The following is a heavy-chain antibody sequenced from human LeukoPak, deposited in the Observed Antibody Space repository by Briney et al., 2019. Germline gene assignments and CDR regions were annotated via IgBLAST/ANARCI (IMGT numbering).Heavy chain of an antibody. J-gene: IGHJ4*02. V-gene: IGHV3-74*01. CDR1: GFSFSSYW. Sequence: GGSLRLSCAASGFSFSSYWMHWVRQAPGEGLVWVSRVSSDERTTSYADSVKGRFTVSRDNARNSLYLQMNSLRADDTAVYYCARELRITMVRGVIIKGRSFDYWGQGTLVTVSS. CDR3: ARELRITMVRGVIIKGRSFDY. D-gene: IGHD3-10*01. CDR2: VSSDERTT.